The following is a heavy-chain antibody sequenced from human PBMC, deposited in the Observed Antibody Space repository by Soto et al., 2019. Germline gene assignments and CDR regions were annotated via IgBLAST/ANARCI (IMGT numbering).Heavy chain of an antibody. CDR2: IDPSDSYT. J-gene: IGHJ6*02. CDR1: GYSFTSYW. D-gene: IGHD3-10*01. CDR3: ARNAPYYYGSGSGGMEV. Sequence: PGESLKISCKGSGYSFTSYWISWVRQMPGKGLEWMGRIDPSDSYTNYSPSFQGHVTISADKSISTAYLQWSSLKASDTAMYYCARNAPYYYGSGSGGMEVWGQGTTVTVSS. V-gene: IGHV5-10-1*01.